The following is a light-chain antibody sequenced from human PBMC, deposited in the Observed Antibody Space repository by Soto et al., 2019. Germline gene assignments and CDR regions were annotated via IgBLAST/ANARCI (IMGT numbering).Light chain of an antibody. CDR1: QSISGW. CDR3: QQYTNYPWT. V-gene: IGKV1-5*01. Sequence: GDRVTITCRASQSISGWLAWYQQKPGKAPELLIYDVSIRGSGVPSRFSGSGSGTEFTLTISSLQPDDFATYYCQQYTNYPWTFGQGTKVDI. CDR2: DVS. J-gene: IGKJ1*01.